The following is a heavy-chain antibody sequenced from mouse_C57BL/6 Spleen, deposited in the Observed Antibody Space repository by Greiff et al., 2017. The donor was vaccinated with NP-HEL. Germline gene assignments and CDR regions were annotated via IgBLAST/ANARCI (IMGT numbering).Heavy chain of an antibody. CDR2: IDPETGGT. CDR3: TRSGATDYAMDY. V-gene: IGHV1-15*01. CDR1: GYTFTDYE. Sequence: VHLVESGAELVRPGASVTLSCKASGYTFTDYEMHWVKQTPVHGLEWIGAIDPETGGTAYNQKFKGKAILTADKSSSTAYMELRSLTSEDSAVYYCTRSGATDYAMDYWGQGTSVTVSS. J-gene: IGHJ4*01. D-gene: IGHD3-1*01.